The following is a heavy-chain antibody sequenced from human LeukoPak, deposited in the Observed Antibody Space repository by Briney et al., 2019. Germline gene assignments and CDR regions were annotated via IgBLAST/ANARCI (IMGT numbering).Heavy chain of an antibody. CDR1: GFTFSSYG. D-gene: IGHD3-10*02. CDR2: ISFDASNK. V-gene: IGHV3-30*18. Sequence: GGSLRLSCAASGFTFSSYGMHWVRQAPGKGLEWVAVISFDASNKYYADSVKGRFTISRDNSKNTLYLQMNSLRAEDAAVYYCAELGITMIGGVWGKGTTVTISS. J-gene: IGHJ6*04. CDR3: AELGITMIGGV.